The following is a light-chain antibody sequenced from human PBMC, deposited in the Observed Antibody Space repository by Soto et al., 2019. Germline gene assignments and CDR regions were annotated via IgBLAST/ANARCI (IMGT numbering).Light chain of an antibody. V-gene: IGKV1-13*02. CDR1: QGISSA. J-gene: IGKJ5*01. CDR2: DAS. CDR3: QQLKTYPFT. Sequence: AIQLTQSPSSLSASVGDRVSITCRASQGISSALAWYQHKPGKAPKILIYDASSLQSGVPSRFSGSESGTECTLTISSLQPEDFATYCCQQLKTYPFTFGQGTRLEIK.